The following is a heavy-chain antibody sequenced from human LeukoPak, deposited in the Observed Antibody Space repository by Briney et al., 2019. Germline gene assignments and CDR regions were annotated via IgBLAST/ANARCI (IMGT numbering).Heavy chain of an antibody. Sequence: GGSLRLSCAASGFTFSNYGTHWVRQAPGKGLEWVAVIWYDGSNKYYADSVRGRFTISRDNSKNTVYLHMNSLKAEDTAVYYCARDASRYYFGSGSFDGLDYWGQGTLVTVSS. CDR3: ARDASRYYFGSGSFDGLDY. D-gene: IGHD3-10*01. CDR2: IWYDGSNK. CDR1: GFTFSNYG. V-gene: IGHV3-33*01. J-gene: IGHJ4*02.